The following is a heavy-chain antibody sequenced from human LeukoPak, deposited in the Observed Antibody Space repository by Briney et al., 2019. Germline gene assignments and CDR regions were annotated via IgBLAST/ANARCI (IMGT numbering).Heavy chain of an antibody. D-gene: IGHD3-22*01. Sequence: SETLSLTCAVSGGSISSGGYSWSWIRQPPGKGLEWIGYIYHSGSTYYNPSLKSRVTISVDRSKNQYSLKLSSVTAADTAVYYCARGGNYYDSSGYYYRDYFDYWGQGTLVTVSS. V-gene: IGHV4-30-2*01. CDR3: ARGGNYYDSSGYYYRDYFDY. CDR2: IYHSGST. J-gene: IGHJ4*02. CDR1: GGSISSGGYS.